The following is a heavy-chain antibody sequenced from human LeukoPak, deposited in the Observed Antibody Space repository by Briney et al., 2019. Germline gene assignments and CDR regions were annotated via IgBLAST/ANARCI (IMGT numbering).Heavy chain of an antibody. CDR2: IIPIFGTA. D-gene: IGHD6-6*01. CDR1: GGTFSSYA. Sequence: ASVKVSCKASGGTFSSYAISWVRQAPGQGLEWVGGIIPIFGTANYAQKFQGRVTITADESTSTAYMELSSLRSEDTAVYYCARDKEYSSSSGDNWFDPWGQGTLVTVSS. V-gene: IGHV1-69*13. J-gene: IGHJ5*02. CDR3: ARDKEYSSSSGDNWFDP.